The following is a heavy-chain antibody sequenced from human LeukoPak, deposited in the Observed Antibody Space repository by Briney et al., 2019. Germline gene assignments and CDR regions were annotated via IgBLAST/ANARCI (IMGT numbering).Heavy chain of an antibody. J-gene: IGHJ1*01. Sequence: ASVKVSCKASGYTFTSYDINWVRQATGQGLEWMGWMNPNSGNTGYAQKFQGRVTMTRNTSISTAYMELSSLRSEDTVVYYCARGYWQQPPLFQHWGQGTLVTVSS. CDR1: GYTFTSYD. CDR2: MNPNSGNT. CDR3: ARGYWQQPPLFQH. D-gene: IGHD6-13*01. V-gene: IGHV1-8*01.